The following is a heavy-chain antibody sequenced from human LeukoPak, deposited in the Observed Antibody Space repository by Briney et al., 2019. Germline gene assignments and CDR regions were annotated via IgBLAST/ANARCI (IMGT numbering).Heavy chain of an antibody. J-gene: IGHJ4*02. D-gene: IGHD6-19*01. Sequence: SETLSLTCAVYVGSFSEYYWSWIRQPPGKGLEWIGEINHSGSTNYNPSLKSRVTISVDTSKNQFSLQLSSVSAADTAVYYCALGSGWTFDYWGQGTLVTVSS. CDR1: VGSFSEYY. V-gene: IGHV4-34*01. CDR2: INHSGST. CDR3: ALGSGWTFDY.